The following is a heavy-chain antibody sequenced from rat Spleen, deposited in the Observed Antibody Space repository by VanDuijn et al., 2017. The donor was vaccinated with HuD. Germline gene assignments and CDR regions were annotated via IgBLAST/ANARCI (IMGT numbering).Heavy chain of an antibody. CDR1: GFNFNDYW. V-gene: IGHV4-2*01. CDR3: VREEFGVRD. D-gene: IGHD4-3*01. J-gene: IGHJ2*01. CDR2: IKKDSNIK. Sequence: EVKLVESGGGLVQPGRSLKLSCAASGFNFNDYWMGWVRQAPGKGLEWIGEIKKDSNIKKYSPSLKDKFTISRDNAQNILYLQMSKLGAEDTAIYYCVREEFGVRDWGQGVMVTVSS.